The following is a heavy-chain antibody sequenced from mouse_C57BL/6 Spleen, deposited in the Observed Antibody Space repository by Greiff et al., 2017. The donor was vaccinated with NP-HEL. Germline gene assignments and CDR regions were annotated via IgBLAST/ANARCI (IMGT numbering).Heavy chain of an antibody. D-gene: IGHD2-1*01. CDR3: ARPEWPYGNHYDY. CDR2: ISSGSSTI. Sequence: EVQLVESGGGLVKPGGSLKLSCAASGFTFSDYGMHWVRQAPEKGLEWVAYISSGSSTIYYADTVQGRFTISRDTAKNTLFLHMTSLRSEDTAMYYCARPEWPYGNHYDYWGQGTTLTVSS. J-gene: IGHJ2*01. CDR1: GFTFSDYG. V-gene: IGHV5-17*01.